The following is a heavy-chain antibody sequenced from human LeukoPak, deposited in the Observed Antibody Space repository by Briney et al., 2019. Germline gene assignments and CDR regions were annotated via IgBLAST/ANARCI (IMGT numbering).Heavy chain of an antibody. CDR1: GYPFTAYF. CDR2: INPNSGGT. Sequence: ASVKVSCRASGYPFTAYFIYWVRQAPGQGLEWIGWINPNSGGTNSAQKFQDRVTMTRDTSVSSVYMELSSLRSDDTAVYYCAKSGYGFGYGWDVAVWGKGTTVTVSS. CDR3: AKSGYGFGYGWDVAV. J-gene: IGHJ6*04. V-gene: IGHV1-2*02. D-gene: IGHD5-18*01.